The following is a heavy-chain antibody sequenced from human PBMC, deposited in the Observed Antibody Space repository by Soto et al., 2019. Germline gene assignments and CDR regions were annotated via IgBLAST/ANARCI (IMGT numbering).Heavy chain of an antibody. V-gene: IGHV4-39*01. CDR2: IYYSGST. D-gene: IGHD5-12*01. J-gene: IGHJ4*02. Sequence: SETLSLTCTVSGGSISSSSYYWGWIRQPPGKGLEWIGSIYYSGSTYYNPSLKSRVTISVDTSKNQFSLELSSVTAADTAVCYCARQRGSRDGYNCYDYWGQGTLVTVSS. CDR3: ARQRGSRDGYNCYDY. CDR1: GGSISSSSYY.